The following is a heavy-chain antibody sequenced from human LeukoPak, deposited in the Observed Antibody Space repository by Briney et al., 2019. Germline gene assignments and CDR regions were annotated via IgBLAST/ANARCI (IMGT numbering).Heavy chain of an antibody. D-gene: IGHD1-26*01. CDR1: GYTFTSYY. V-gene: IGHV1-46*01. J-gene: IGHJ4*02. Sequence: ASVKVSCKASGYTFTSYYMHWVRPAPGQGLEWMGIINPSGGSTSYAQKFQGRVTMTRDTSTSTVYMELSSLRSEDTAVYYCAREWVGATTFDYWGQGTLVTVSS. CDR2: INPSGGST. CDR3: AREWVGATTFDY.